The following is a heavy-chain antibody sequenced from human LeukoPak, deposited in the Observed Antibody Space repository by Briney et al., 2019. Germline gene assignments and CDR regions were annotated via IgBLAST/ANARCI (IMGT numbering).Heavy chain of an antibody. V-gene: IGHV3-72*01. Sequence: PGGSLRLSCEASGFTFSDYSMDWVRQAPGKGLDWVGRIRNKATNYKTEYAASVKGRFIISRDDSKNLLYLQMNSLKTEDTAIYYWSRALMDSGQGTLVTVSS. J-gene: IGHJ4*02. CDR2: IRNKATNYKT. CDR1: GFTFSDYS. CDR3: SRALMD.